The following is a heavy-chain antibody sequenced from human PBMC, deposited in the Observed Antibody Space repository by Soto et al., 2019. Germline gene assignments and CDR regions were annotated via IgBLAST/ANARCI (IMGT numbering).Heavy chain of an antibody. CDR1: GGSISSSSYY. V-gene: IGHV4-39*01. CDR3: ARHDRGGSGYYLFDY. Sequence: QLQLQESGPGLVKPSETLSLTCTVSGGSISSSSYYWGWIRQPPGKGLEWIGSIYYSGSTYYNPSLKSRVTISVDTSKNQFSLKLSSVTAADTAVYYCARHDRGGSGYYLFDYWCQGTLVTVSS. D-gene: IGHD3-22*01. J-gene: IGHJ4*02. CDR2: IYYSGST.